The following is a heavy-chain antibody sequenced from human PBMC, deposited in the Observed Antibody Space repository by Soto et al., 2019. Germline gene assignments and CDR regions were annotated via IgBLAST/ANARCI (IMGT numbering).Heavy chain of an antibody. D-gene: IGHD2-15*01. J-gene: IGHJ3*02. CDR1: GGSISSGGYY. CDR3: ARDGNYCSGGSCYWTGMVRRAFDI. Sequence: TSETLSLTCTVSGGSISSGGYYWSWIRQHPGKGLEWIGYIYYSGSTYYNPSLKSRVTISVDTSKNQFSLKLSSVTAADTAVYYCARDGNYCSGGSCYWTGMVRRAFDIWGQGTMVTVSS. CDR2: IYYSGST. V-gene: IGHV4-31*03.